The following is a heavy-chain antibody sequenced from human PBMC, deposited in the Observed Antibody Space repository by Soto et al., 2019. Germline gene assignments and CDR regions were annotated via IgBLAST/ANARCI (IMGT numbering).Heavy chain of an antibody. CDR3: ASVLGNDAFDI. V-gene: IGHV4-4*02. Sequence: QVQLQESGPGLVNPSGTLSLTCAVSGGSISSSNWWSWVRQPPGKGLEWIGEIYHSGSTNYNPSLKRRVTISVDKSKSQFSLKLSSVTAADTAVYYCASVLGNDAFDIWGQGTMVTVSS. D-gene: IGHD3-3*02. J-gene: IGHJ3*02. CDR2: IYHSGST. CDR1: GGSISSSNW.